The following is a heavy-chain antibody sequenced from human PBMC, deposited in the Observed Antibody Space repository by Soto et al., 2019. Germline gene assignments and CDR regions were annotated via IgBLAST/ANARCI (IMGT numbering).Heavy chain of an antibody. CDR3: ARDMDTAMATCFDY. CDR2: IWYDGSNK. V-gene: IGHV3-33*01. Sequence: QVQLVESGGGVVQPGRSLRLSCAASGFTFSSYGMHWVRQAPGKGLEWVAVIWYDGSNKYYADSVKGRFTISRDNSKNTLYLQMNSLRAEVTAVYYCARDMDTAMATCFDYWGQGTLVTVSS. J-gene: IGHJ4*02. CDR1: GFTFSSYG. D-gene: IGHD5-18*01.